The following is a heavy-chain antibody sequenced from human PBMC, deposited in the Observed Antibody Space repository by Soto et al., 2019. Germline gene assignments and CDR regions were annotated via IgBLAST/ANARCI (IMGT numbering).Heavy chain of an antibody. D-gene: IGHD3-16*01. CDR1: GGTFSSYA. Sequence: SVKVSCKASGGTFSSYAISWVRQAPGQGLEWMGGTIPIFGTANYAQKFQGRVTITADESTSTAYMELSSLRSEDTAVYYCAREGDDYVWGPAFDIWGQGTMVTVSS. CDR3: AREGDDYVWGPAFDI. CDR2: TIPIFGTA. V-gene: IGHV1-69*13. J-gene: IGHJ3*02.